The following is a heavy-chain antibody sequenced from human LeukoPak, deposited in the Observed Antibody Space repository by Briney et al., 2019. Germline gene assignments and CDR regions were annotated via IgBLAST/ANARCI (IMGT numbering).Heavy chain of an antibody. D-gene: IGHD3-22*01. Sequence: SETLSLTCAVYGGSFSGYYWSWIRQPPGKGLEWIGEINHSGSTNYNPSLKSRVTISVDTSKNQSSLKLSSVTAADTAVYYCARGPGKRITMIVVVITKFDYWGQGTLVTVSS. CDR2: INHSGST. V-gene: IGHV4-34*01. CDR3: ARGPGKRITMIVVVITKFDY. CDR1: GGSFSGYY. J-gene: IGHJ4*02.